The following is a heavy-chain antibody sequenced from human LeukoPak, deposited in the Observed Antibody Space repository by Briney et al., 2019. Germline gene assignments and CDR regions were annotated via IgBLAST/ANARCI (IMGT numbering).Heavy chain of an antibody. CDR1: GYSISSGYY. Sequence: SETLSLTRTVSGYSISSGYYWGWIRQPPGKGLEWIGEINHSGSTNYNPSLKSRVTISIDTSRNQFSLKLSSVTAADTAVYYCARSTYCSGGSCSHNWFDPWGQGTLVTVSS. CDR2: INHSGST. CDR3: ARSTYCSGGSCSHNWFDP. V-gene: IGHV4-38-2*02. D-gene: IGHD2-15*01. J-gene: IGHJ5*02.